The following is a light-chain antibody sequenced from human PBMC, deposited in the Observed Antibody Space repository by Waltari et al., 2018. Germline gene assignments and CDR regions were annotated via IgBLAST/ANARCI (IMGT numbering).Light chain of an antibody. V-gene: IGKV3-15*01. CDR2: GAS. CDR3: QQYNSWPPRYT. Sequence: EIVLTQSPATLSVSPGERATLSCRASQSVSSNLAWYQHKPGQPPRLLCYGASTRATGIPARFSGSGSGTAFTLTISSLQSEDFAVYYCQQYNSWPPRYTFGQGTNLESK. J-gene: IGKJ2*01. CDR1: QSVSSN.